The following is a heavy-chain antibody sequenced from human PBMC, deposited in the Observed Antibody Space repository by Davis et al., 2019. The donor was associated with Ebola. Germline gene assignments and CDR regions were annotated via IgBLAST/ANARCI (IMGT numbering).Heavy chain of an antibody. D-gene: IGHD3-10*01. CDR3: ARSVYGSGSYYTLRFNYYGMDV. V-gene: IGHV3-21*05. J-gene: IGHJ6*02. CDR2: ISSSSSYI. CDR1: GFTVSSYY. Sequence: GESLKISCAASGFTVSSYYMSWVRQAPGKGLEWVSYISSSSSYIYYADSVKGRFTISRDNAKNSLYLQMNSLRAEDTAVYYCARSVYGSGSYYTLRFNYYGMDVWGQGTTVTVSS.